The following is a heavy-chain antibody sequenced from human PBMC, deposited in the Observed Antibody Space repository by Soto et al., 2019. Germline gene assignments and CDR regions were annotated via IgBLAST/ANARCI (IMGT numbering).Heavy chain of an antibody. CDR2: IIPILGIA. Sequence: QVQLVQSGAEVKKPGSSVKVSCKASGGTFSSYTISWVRQAPGQGLEWMGRIIPILGIANYAQKFQGRVTITADKSTSTAYMELSSLRSEDTAVYYCARDGKVDTAMVPFDYWGQGTLVTVSS. CDR3: ARDGKVDTAMVPFDY. V-gene: IGHV1-69*08. CDR1: GGTFSSYT. J-gene: IGHJ4*02. D-gene: IGHD5-18*01.